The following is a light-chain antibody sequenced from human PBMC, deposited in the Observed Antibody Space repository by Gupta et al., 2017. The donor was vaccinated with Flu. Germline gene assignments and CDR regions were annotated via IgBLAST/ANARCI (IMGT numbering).Light chain of an antibody. CDR2: RND. CDR3: ATWDDSLSEWV. Sequence: QSVLAPPPSASATPGQRVTISCSGSTSNITSNYVFWYQQVPGMAPKLLIYRNDQRPSGVPDRFSGAKSGTAASLAINGLQSEDEADYHCATWDDSLSEWVFGGGTKLTVL. J-gene: IGLJ3*02. CDR1: TSNITSNY. V-gene: IGLV1-47*01.